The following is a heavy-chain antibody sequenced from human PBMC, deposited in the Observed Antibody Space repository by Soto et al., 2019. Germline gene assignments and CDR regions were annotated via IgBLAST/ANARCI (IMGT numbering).Heavy chain of an antibody. CDR1: GGSISSYY. Sequence: SETLSLTCTVSGGSISSYYWSWIRQPPGKGLEWIGYIYYSGSTNYNPSLKSRVTISVDTSKNQFSLKLSSVTAADTAVYYCARDADYGSGSGGMDVWGQGTTVTVSS. CDR3: ARDADYGSGSGGMDV. J-gene: IGHJ6*02. CDR2: IYYSGST. D-gene: IGHD3-10*01. V-gene: IGHV4-59*01.